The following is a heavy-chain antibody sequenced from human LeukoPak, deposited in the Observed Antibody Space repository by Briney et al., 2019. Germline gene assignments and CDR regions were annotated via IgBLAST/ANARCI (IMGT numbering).Heavy chain of an antibody. V-gene: IGHV3-30*18. CDR3: AKDNPVLDS. J-gene: IGHJ4*02. CDR1: GFSFSTFG. CDR2: ISKDGTNK. Sequence: PGGSLRLSCAASGFSFSTFGMHWVRQTPGKGLEWVSHISKDGTNKYYADSVKGRFTISRDTSKNTLFLQMNSLRVEDTAVYYCAKDNPVLDSWGQGTLVTVSS.